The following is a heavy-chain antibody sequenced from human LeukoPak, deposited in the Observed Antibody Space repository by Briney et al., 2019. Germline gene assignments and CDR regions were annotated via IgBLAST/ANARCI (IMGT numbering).Heavy chain of an antibody. V-gene: IGHV1-2*04. CDR3: ARVLPITMVRGVIRWFDP. D-gene: IGHD3-10*01. CDR2: INPNSGGT. J-gene: IGHJ5*02. Sequence: GASVKVSCKASGYTFTGYYMHWVRQAPGQGLEWMGWINPNSGGTNYAQKFQGWVTMTRDTSISTAYMELSRLRSDDTAVYYCARVLPITMVRGVIRWFDPWGQGTLVTVSS. CDR1: GYTFTGYY.